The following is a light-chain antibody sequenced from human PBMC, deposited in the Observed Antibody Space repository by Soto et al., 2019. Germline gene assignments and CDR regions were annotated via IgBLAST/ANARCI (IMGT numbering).Light chain of an antibody. J-gene: IGKJ1*01. CDR2: AAS. Sequence: DIQMTQSPSSRSASVGDRVTITFRASQGIRNYLAWYQQKPGKVPKLLIYAASTLQSGVPSRFSGSGSGTDFTLTISSLQPEDVETYYCQKYNSDPSTFGQGTKVDIK. CDR1: QGIRNY. V-gene: IGKV1-27*01. CDR3: QKYNSDPST.